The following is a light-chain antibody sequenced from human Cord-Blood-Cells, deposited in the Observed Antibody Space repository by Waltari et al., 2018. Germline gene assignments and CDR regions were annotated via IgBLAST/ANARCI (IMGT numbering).Light chain of an antibody. J-gene: IGKJ5*01. CDR3: QRRSNWRIT. Sequence: EIVLPQSPATLSLSPGERATLSCRDSQSVSSYLAWYQQKPDPARRLLIYDSSHWATGIPARFSGGGSGTDFTLTISSLEPEDFAVYYCQRRSNWRITFGQGTRLEIK. CDR1: QSVSSY. V-gene: IGKV3-11*01. CDR2: DSS.